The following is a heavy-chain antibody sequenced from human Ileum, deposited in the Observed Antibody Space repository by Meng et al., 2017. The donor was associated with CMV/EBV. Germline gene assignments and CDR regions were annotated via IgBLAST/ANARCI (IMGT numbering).Heavy chain of an antibody. V-gene: IGHV3-30*04. CDR3: TKDQWGSSSSLTGMDV. D-gene: IGHD6-6*01. Sequence: GKSLKISCAASGFTFSSYSMHWVRQAPGKGLEWVAHVTFDGRNQYYADSMKGRFTVSRDNSKNTLYLQMKSMRTEDTAVYYCTKDQWGSSSSLTGMDVWGQGTTVTVSS. J-gene: IGHJ6*02. CDR2: VTFDGRNQ. CDR1: GFTFSSYS.